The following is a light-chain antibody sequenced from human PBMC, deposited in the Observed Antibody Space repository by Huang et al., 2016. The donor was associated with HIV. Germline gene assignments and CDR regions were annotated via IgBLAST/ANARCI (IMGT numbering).Light chain of an antibody. CDR1: QSFSAY. CDR2: DVS. Sequence: DIVLTQSPGTLSLSPGERATLSCRASQSFSAYLAWYQQTPGQAPRLLIYDVSKRATGIPARFRGSGSGTDFTLTISSVEPEDFAVYYCQQRSNWPALTFGGGTKVEIK. V-gene: IGKV3-11*01. J-gene: IGKJ4*01. CDR3: QQRSNWPALT.